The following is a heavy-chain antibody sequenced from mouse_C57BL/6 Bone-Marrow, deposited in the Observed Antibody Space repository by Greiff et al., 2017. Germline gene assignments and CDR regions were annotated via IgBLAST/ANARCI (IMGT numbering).Heavy chain of an antibody. V-gene: IGHV1-50*01. D-gene: IGHD2-4*01. CDR3: ARTMIKDWFAY. J-gene: IGHJ3*01. CDR1: GYTFTSYW. Sequence: QVQLQQPGAELVKPGASVKLSCKASGYTFTSYWMQWVKQRPGQGLEWIGEIDPSDSYTNYNQKFKGKATLTVDTSSSTAYMQLSSLTSEDSAVYYCARTMIKDWFAYWGQGTLVTVSA. CDR2: IDPSDSYT.